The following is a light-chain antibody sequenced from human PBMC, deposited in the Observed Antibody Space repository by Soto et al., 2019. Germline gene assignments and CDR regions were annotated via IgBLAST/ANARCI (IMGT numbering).Light chain of an antibody. J-gene: IGLJ3*02. Sequence: QSALTQPASVSGSPGQSITISCTGTSSDVGSYNLVSWYQQHPGKAPKLIIYDVSKRPSGVSNRFSGSKSGNTASLTISGLQAEDEADYNCCSYADNSRVFGGGTKLTVL. V-gene: IGLV2-23*02. CDR1: SSDVGSYNL. CDR2: DVS. CDR3: CSYADNSRV.